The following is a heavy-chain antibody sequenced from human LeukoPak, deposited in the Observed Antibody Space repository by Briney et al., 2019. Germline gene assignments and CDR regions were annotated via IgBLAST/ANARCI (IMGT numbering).Heavy chain of an antibody. J-gene: IGHJ3*02. CDR2: ISGSGGST. CDR1: GSTFSSYA. V-gene: IGHV3-23*01. CDR3: AKGGPILLWFGELLSNDAFDI. D-gene: IGHD3-10*01. Sequence: PGGSLRLSCAASGSTFSSYAMSWVRQAPGKGLECVSAISGSGGSTYYADSVKGRFTISRDNSKNTLYLQMNSLRAEDTAVYYCAKGGPILLWFGELLSNDAFDIWGQGTMVTVSS.